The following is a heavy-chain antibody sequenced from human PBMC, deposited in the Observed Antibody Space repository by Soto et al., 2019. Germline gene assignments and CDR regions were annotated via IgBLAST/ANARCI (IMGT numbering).Heavy chain of an antibody. V-gene: IGHV1-69*13. J-gene: IGHJ4*02. Sequence: GASVKLSCTDSGGTFSSYAISWVRQAPEQGLEWMGGIIPIFGTANYAQKFQGRVTITADESTSTAYMELSSLRSEDTAVYYCARGNYYDSSGYYYVFFDYWGQGTLVTVSS. CDR3: ARGNYYDSSGYYYVFFDY. CDR1: GGTFSSYA. CDR2: IIPIFGTA. D-gene: IGHD3-22*01.